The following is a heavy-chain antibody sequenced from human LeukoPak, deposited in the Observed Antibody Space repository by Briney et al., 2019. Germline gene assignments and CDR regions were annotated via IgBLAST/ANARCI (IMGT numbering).Heavy chain of an antibody. V-gene: IGHV1-69*05. CDR3: ARRRDDYDILTGYPRGYFDY. J-gene: IGHJ4*02. D-gene: IGHD3-9*01. CDR1: GGTFSNYA. Sequence: GASVKVSCKASGGTFSNYAITWVRQAPGQGLEWMGGIVPIFGTANYAQKFQGRVTMTTDTSTSTAYMELRSLRSDDTAVYYCARRRDDYDILTGYPRGYFDYWGQGTLVTVSS. CDR2: IVPIFGTA.